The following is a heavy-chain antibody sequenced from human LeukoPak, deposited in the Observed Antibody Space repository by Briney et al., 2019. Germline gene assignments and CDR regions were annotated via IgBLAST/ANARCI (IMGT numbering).Heavy chain of an antibody. V-gene: IGHV4-59*01. CDR1: GGSISSYY. J-gene: IGHJ4*02. D-gene: IGHD4-17*01. CDR3: ARGAFDYGDYGYFDY. Sequence: PSETLSLTCTVSGGSISSYYWSWIRQPPGKGLEWIGYIYYSGSTNYNPSLKSRVTISVDTSKNQFSLKLSSVTAADTAVYYCARGAFDYGDYGYFDYWGQGTLVAVSS. CDR2: IYYSGST.